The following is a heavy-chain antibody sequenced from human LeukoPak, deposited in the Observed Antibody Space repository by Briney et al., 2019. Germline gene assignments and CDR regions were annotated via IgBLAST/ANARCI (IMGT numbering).Heavy chain of an antibody. Sequence: ASVKVSCKASGYTFTSYYMHWVRQAPGQGLEWMGIINPSGGSTSYAQKFQGRVTMTRDTSTSTVYMELSSLRSEDTAVYYCARYPTHYYDSSGALYAFDIWGQGTMVTVSS. CDR2: INPSGGST. CDR3: ARYPTHYYDSSGALYAFDI. J-gene: IGHJ3*02. D-gene: IGHD3-22*01. V-gene: IGHV1-46*01. CDR1: GYTFTSYY.